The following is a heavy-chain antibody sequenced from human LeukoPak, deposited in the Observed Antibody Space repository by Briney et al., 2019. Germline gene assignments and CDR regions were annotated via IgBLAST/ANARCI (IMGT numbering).Heavy chain of an antibody. CDR1: GYTCTSYD. V-gene: IGHV1-8*01. D-gene: IGHD1-26*01. J-gene: IGHJ5*02. Sequence: ASVKVSCKASGYTCTSYDINWVRQATGQGLEWMGWMNPNSGNTGYAQKFQGRVTMTRNTSISTAYMELSSLRSEDTAVYYCARGLRSWDNWFDPWGQGTLVTVSS. CDR3: ARGLRSWDNWFDP. CDR2: MNPNSGNT.